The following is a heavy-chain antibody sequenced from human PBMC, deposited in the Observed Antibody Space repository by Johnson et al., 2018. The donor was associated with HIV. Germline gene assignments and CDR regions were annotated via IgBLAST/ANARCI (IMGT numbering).Heavy chain of an antibody. D-gene: IGHD3-10*01. J-gene: IGHJ3*01. V-gene: IGHV3-7*01. CDR3: ARGGLLWFGHPAD. CDR1: W. Sequence: WMSWVRQAPGKGLEWVANIKQDGSEKYYVESVKGRFTISRDNAKNSLYLQMNSLRAEDTAVYYCARGGLLWFGHPADWGQGTMVTVSS. CDR2: IKQDGSEK.